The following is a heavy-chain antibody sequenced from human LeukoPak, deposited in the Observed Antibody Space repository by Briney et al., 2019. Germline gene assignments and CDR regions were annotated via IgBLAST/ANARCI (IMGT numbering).Heavy chain of an antibody. J-gene: IGHJ4*02. V-gene: IGHV4-4*07. CDR1: GCSISNYH. Sequence: PSETLSLTCTVSGCSISNYHWNWIRQSAGKGLEWIGRIYTSGSTNYKPSLKSRVTMSVDTSKNQFSLKLTSVTAADTAVYYCAREKTFGGNDYWGQGTVVTVSS. D-gene: IGHD3-16*01. CDR2: IYTSGST. CDR3: AREKTFGGNDY.